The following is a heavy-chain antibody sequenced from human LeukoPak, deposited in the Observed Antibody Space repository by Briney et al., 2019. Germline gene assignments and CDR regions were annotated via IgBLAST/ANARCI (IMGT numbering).Heavy chain of an antibody. CDR1: GFPFSSYS. D-gene: IGHD6-13*01. Sequence: GGSLRLSCEASGFPFSSYSLNWVRQAPGKGLEWVSSISSSSSYIFYGDSVKGRFTISRDNAKNSLFLQINSLRTEDTALYYCAKDTLGAGYTSSWSFDYWGQGTLVTVSS. V-gene: IGHV3-21*04. CDR3: AKDTLGAGYTSSWSFDY. CDR2: ISSSSSYI. J-gene: IGHJ4*02.